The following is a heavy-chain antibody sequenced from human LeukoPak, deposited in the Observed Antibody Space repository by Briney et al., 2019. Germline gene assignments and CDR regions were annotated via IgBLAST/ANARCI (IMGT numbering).Heavy chain of an antibody. CDR2: IYHSGST. Sequence: SETLSLTCTVSGYSISSGYYWGWIRQPPGKGLEWIGSIYHSGSTYYNPSLKSRVTISVDTSKNQFSLKLSSVTAADAAVYYCARVVRNWIDPWGQGTLVTVSS. D-gene: IGHD2-21*01. V-gene: IGHV4-38-2*02. CDR3: ARVVRNWIDP. J-gene: IGHJ5*02. CDR1: GYSISSGYY.